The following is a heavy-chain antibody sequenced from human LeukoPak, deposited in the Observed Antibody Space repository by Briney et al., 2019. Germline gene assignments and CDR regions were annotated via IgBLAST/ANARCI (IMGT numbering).Heavy chain of an antibody. J-gene: IGHJ4*02. CDR2: IYHSGST. D-gene: IGHD3-22*01. Sequence: SETLSLTCTVSGYSISSGYYWGWIRQPPGQGLEWIGTIYHSGSTYYNPSLKSRVTISVDTSRNQLSLKLNSVTAADTAVFYCARLYSSGYYYDYWGQGTLVTVSS. CDR3: ARLYSSGYYYDY. CDR1: GYSISSGYY. V-gene: IGHV4-38-2*02.